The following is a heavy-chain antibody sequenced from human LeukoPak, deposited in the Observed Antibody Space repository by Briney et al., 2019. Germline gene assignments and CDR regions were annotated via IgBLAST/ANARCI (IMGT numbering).Heavy chain of an antibody. Sequence: GSLRLSCAASGFTFSSYWMHWVRQAPGKGLVWVSRINSDGSITSYADSVKGRFTISRDNAKNTLYLQMNSLRAEDTAVYYCARTSYTSSRFDYWGQGTLVTVSS. J-gene: IGHJ4*02. CDR2: INSDGSIT. CDR3: ARTSYTSSRFDY. CDR1: GFTFSSYW. V-gene: IGHV3-74*01. D-gene: IGHD6-13*01.